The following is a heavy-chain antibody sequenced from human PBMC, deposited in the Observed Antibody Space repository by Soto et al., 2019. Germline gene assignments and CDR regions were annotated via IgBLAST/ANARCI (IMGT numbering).Heavy chain of an antibody. Sequence: GSLRLSCAASGFTFSDHYMDWVRQAPGKGLEWVGRTRNKANSYTTEYAASVKGRFTISRDDSKNSLYLQMNSLKTEDTAVYYCAREIAAAGIDYWGQGTLVTVSS. J-gene: IGHJ4*02. D-gene: IGHD6-13*01. CDR2: TRNKANSYTT. CDR1: GFTFSDHY. CDR3: AREIAAAGIDY. V-gene: IGHV3-72*01.